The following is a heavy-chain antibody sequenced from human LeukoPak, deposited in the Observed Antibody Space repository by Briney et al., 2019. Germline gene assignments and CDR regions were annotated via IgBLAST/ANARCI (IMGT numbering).Heavy chain of an antibody. CDR1: GYTFASYG. Sequence: ASVKVSCKASGYTFASYGISWVRQAPGQGLEWMGWISAYNDNTKYAQNLQGRVTLTTDTSTSTAYMELRSLTSDDTALYYCARDTARITTPGGPDYWGQGTPVTVSS. V-gene: IGHV1-18*01. D-gene: IGHD6-13*01. CDR3: ARDTARITTPGGPDY. CDR2: ISAYNDNT. J-gene: IGHJ4*02.